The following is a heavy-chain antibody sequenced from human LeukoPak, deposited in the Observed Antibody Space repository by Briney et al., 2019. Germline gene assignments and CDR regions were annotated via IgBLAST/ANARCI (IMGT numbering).Heavy chain of an antibody. CDR3: ARVTKGIATEFDY. Sequence: GGSLRLSCAVSGFTFNYYGMNWVRQAPGKGLEWVSFISSTSSTVNYADSVKGRFTISRDNAKNSLYLQMNGLRAEDTAIYYCARVTKGIATEFDYWGQGTLVTVSS. D-gene: IGHD6-13*01. V-gene: IGHV3-48*01. CDR2: ISSTSSTV. J-gene: IGHJ4*02. CDR1: GFTFNYYG.